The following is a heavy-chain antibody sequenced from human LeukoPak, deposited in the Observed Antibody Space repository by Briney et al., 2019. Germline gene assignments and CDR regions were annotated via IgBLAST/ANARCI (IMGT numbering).Heavy chain of an antibody. CDR1: GGSISSYY. CDR3: ARDGYSGNDGL. J-gene: IGHJ4*02. D-gene: IGHD5-12*01. V-gene: IGHV4-59*01. CDR2: IYHSGST. Sequence: PSGTLSLTCAVSGGSISSYYWSWIRQPPGKGLEWIGYIYHSGSTKYNPSLKSRVTISVDTSKNQFSLKLSSVTAADTAVYYCARDGYSGNDGLWGQGSLVTVSS.